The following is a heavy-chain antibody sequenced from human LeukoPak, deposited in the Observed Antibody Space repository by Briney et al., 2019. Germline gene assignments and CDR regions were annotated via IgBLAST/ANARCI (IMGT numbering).Heavy chain of an antibody. D-gene: IGHD3-22*01. CDR3: ARAADYYDSSGYYGY. J-gene: IGHJ4*02. CDR1: GGTFSSYA. Sequence: SVKVSCKASGGTFSSYAISWVRQAPGQGLEWMGGIIPIFGTANYAQKFQGRVTITADEPTSTAYMELSSLRSEDTAVYYCARAADYYDSSGYYGYWGQGTLVTVSS. V-gene: IGHV1-69*13. CDR2: IIPIFGTA.